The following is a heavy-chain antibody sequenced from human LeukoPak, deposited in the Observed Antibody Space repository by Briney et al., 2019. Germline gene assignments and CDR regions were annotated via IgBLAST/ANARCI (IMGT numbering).Heavy chain of an antibody. J-gene: IGHJ4*02. D-gene: IGHD6-13*01. V-gene: IGHV3-23*01. CDR2: ISGSGGNT. CDR1: GFTVSSNY. CDR3: ARGTGDTSSWYHDY. Sequence: GGSLRLSCAASGFTVSSNYMSWVRQAPGKGLEWVSTISGSGGNTFYADSVKGRFTISRDNSKNTLYLQMNSLRPEDTAVYHCARGTGDTSSWYHDYWGQGTLVTVS.